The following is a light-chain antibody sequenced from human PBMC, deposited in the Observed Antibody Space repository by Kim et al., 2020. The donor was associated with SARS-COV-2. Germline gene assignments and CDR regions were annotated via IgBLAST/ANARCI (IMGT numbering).Light chain of an antibody. V-gene: IGLV2-14*01. CDR3: SSYTSSSVV. CDR2: DVS. CDR1: SSDVGGYNY. J-gene: IGLJ2*01. Sequence: QSALTQPASVSGSPGQSITISCTGTSSDVGGYNYVSWYQQHPGKAPKLMIYDVSKRPSGVSNRFSGSKSGNTASLTISGLQAEDEADYYCSSYTSSSVVFGGWTQLTVL.